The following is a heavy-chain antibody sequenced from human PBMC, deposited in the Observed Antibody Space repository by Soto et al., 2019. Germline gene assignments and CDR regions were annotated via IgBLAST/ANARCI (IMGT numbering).Heavy chain of an antibody. CDR3: ARVFPEVGTVGFDY. Sequence: SETLSLTFTVSGGSISSGGYYWSWIRQHPGKGLEWIGYIYYSGSTYYNPSLKSRVTISVDTSKNQFSLKLSSVTAADTAVYYCARVFPEVGTVGFDYWGQGTLVTVSS. V-gene: IGHV4-31*03. CDR2: IYYSGST. J-gene: IGHJ4*02. CDR1: GGSISSGGYY. D-gene: IGHD1-26*01.